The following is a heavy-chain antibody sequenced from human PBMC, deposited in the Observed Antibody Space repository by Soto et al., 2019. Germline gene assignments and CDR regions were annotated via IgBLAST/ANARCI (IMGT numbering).Heavy chain of an antibody. Sequence: QVQLQESGPGLVKASQTLSLTCTVSGGSIRNGNYYWSWIRQLPGKGMEWIGNIYYIGTTSYNPSLKIRVIISIDTSKKQFSLELTSVLAADTAVYYCAKNETTRPWFDPWGQGTLVTVSS. V-gene: IGHV4-31*03. CDR2: IYYIGTT. CDR1: GGSIRNGNYY. J-gene: IGHJ5*02. D-gene: IGHD1-1*01. CDR3: AKNETTRPWFDP.